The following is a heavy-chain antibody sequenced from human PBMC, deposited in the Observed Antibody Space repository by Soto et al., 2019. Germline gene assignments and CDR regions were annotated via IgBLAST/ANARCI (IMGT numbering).Heavy chain of an antibody. V-gene: IGHV3-33*01. CDR2: IWYDGSNK. J-gene: IGHJ4*02. CDR1: GFTFSSCG. D-gene: IGHD2-8*01. CDR3: ARNRYCTKGVCYTGRAEGYFDY. Sequence: QVQLVESGGGVVQPGRSLRLSCAASGFTFSSCGMHWVRQAPGKGLEWVAVIWYDGSNKYYADSVKGRFTISRDNSKNTLFLQMNSLRAEDTAVYYCARNRYCTKGVCYTGRAEGYFDYWGQATLVTVSS.